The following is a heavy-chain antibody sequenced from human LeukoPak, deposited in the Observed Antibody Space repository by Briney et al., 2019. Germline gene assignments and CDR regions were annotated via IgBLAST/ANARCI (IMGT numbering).Heavy chain of an antibody. CDR2: ISGSGDRT. D-gene: IGHD6-19*01. V-gene: IGHV3-23*01. CDR3: AKDSVLVAGPFDL. J-gene: IGHJ5*02. Sequence: GGSLRLSYAASGFIFSTYAMSWVRQAPGKGLEWVSGISGSGDRTYYAESVKGRLTISRDNSKSTLYLQMNSLRDEDTGVYYCAKDSVLVAGPFDLWGQGTLVTVSS. CDR1: GFIFSTYA.